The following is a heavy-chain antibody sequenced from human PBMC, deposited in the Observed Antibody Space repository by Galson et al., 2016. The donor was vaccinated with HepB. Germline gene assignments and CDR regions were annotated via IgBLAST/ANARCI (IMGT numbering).Heavy chain of an antibody. CDR1: GFTFSSYG. J-gene: IGHJ4*02. D-gene: IGHD3-22*01. Sequence: SLRLSCAASGFTFSSYGMHWVRQTPGTGLEWVAVISYDGSNKYYADSVKGRFTISRDNSKNTLYLQMNSLRAEDTAVYYCAKDGYYYDSSGYYTYYFDYWGQGTLVTVSS. CDR3: AKDGYYYDSSGYYTYYFDY. V-gene: IGHV3-30*18. CDR2: ISYDGSNK.